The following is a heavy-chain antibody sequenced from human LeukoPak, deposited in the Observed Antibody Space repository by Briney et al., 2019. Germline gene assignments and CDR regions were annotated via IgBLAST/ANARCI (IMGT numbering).Heavy chain of an antibody. Sequence: PSETLSLTCAVCGGSFSGYYWSWIRQPPGKGLEWIGEINHSGSTNYNPSLKSRVTISVDTSKNQFSLKLSSVTAADTAVYYCARAPPFDHWGQGTLVTVSS. J-gene: IGHJ4*02. CDR2: INHSGST. V-gene: IGHV4-34*01. CDR1: GGSFSGYY. CDR3: ARAPPFDH.